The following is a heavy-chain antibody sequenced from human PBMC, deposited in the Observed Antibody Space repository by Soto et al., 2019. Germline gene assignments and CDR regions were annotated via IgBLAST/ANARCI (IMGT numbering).Heavy chain of an antibody. Sequence: EVQLVESGGGLVKPGGSLILSCAASGVTFSSFSFNWVRQAPGKGLEWVSFILSSSGSIYYADSVKGRFTISRDNAKNSLYLQMNSLKDEDTAVYYCARESGEQLVRRGFYYYYMDVWGKGTTVTVSS. CDR2: ILSSSGSI. CDR3: ARESGEQLVRRGFYYYYMDV. CDR1: GVTFSSFS. J-gene: IGHJ6*03. V-gene: IGHV3-21*01. D-gene: IGHD6-6*01.